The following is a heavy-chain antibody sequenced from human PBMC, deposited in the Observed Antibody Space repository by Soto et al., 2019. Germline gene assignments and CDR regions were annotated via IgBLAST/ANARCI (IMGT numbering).Heavy chain of an antibody. CDR2: IPQDGVDG. J-gene: IGHJ6*02. Sequence: GGSLRLSCEVSGFTFSMYSVSWVRQTPGKGLEWVAKIPQDGVDGHYADSVKGRFTISRDNGKNSLYLQMNNLRAEDTAVYYCARDHLILPAHDFFYGSDVWGRGATVTVSS. D-gene: IGHD2-21*02. V-gene: IGHV3-7*03. CDR1: GFTFSMYS. CDR3: ARDHLILPAHDFFYGSDV.